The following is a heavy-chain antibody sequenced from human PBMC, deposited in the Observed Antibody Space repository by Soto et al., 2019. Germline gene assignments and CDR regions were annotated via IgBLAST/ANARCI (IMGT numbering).Heavy chain of an antibody. CDR3: ARARDYGDYYYFDY. J-gene: IGHJ4*02. D-gene: IGHD4-17*01. V-gene: IGHV4-59*08. Sequence: SETLSLTCSFSGDSVTSHYLTWIRQSPEKGLEWIGYMYYTGFSYYNPSLKSRLTISVDTSKNQFTLKLSSVTAADTAVYYCARARDYGDYYYFDYWGQGTLVTVSS. CDR1: GDSVTSHY. CDR2: MYYTGFS.